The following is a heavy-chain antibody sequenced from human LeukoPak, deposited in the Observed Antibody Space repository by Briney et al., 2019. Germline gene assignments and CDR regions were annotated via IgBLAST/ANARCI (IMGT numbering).Heavy chain of an antibody. D-gene: IGHD2-15*01. CDR2: INADGSEI. CDR1: GFTFSGYW. CDR3: TRSLDY. V-gene: IGHV3-7*02. Sequence: GGALRLSCAASGFTFSGYWMDWVRQAPGKGLEWVANINADGSEIYSVASVKGPFTISRYNAKNFLYLQMNSLRAEDTAVYFCTRSLDYWGQGTLVTV. J-gene: IGHJ4*02.